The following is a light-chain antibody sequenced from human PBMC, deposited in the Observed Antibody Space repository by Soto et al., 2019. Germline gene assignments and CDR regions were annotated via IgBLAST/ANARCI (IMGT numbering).Light chain of an antibody. CDR2: YDS. V-gene: IGLV3-21*04. CDR1: NIGSES. J-gene: IGLJ3*02. Sequence: SYELTQPPSDSVAPGQTARITCGGNNIGSESVDWYQQKPGQAPVLVISYDSDRPSGIPERFSGSNSGNTATLTISRVEAGDEADYYCQVWDGSSDQQVFGGGTKLTVL. CDR3: QVWDGSSDQQV.